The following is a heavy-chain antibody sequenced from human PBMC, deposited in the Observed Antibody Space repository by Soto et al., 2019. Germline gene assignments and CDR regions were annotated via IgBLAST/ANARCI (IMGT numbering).Heavy chain of an antibody. V-gene: IGHV3-53*04. D-gene: IGHD1-26*01. CDR2: IYTGGST. J-gene: IGHJ4*02. CDR1: GLTVSSNH. Sequence: GGSLRLSCAASGLTVSSNHISWVRQAPGKGLEWVSVIYTGGSTYYADSVKGRFTISRHNSKNTVYLQMNSLRAEDTAVYYCARDSGKSNYFDYWGQGTLVTVSS. CDR3: ARDSGKSNYFDY.